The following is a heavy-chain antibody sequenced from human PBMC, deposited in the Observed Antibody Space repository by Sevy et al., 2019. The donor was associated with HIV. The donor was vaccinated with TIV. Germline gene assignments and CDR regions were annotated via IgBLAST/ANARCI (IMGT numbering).Heavy chain of an antibody. V-gene: IGHV1-2*06. CDR1: GYTFTGDY. D-gene: IGHD1-7*01. Sequence: ASVKVSCKASGYTFTGDYLHWVRQAPGQGLEWMGRVYPNSGGTNYAQKFQGRVTMTRETSISTAYMELSRLRPDDTAVYYCARDGGGGTTNSGMDVWGQGTTVTVSS. CDR3: ARDGGGGTTNSGMDV. CDR2: VYPNSGGT. J-gene: IGHJ6*02.